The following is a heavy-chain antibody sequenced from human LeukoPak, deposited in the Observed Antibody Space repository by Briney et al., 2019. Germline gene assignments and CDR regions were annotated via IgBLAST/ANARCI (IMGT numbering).Heavy chain of an antibody. V-gene: IGHV3-23*01. CDR1: GFTFSSYA. D-gene: IGHD1-14*01. CDR2: ISGSGAST. Sequence: GGSLRLSCAASGFTFSSYAMSWVRQAPGKGLEWVSAISGSGASTYYADSVKGRFTISRDNSKNTLYLQMNRLRAEDTAVYFCAKDDGVQTSFDYWGQGTLVTVSS. CDR3: AKDDGVQTSFDY. J-gene: IGHJ4*02.